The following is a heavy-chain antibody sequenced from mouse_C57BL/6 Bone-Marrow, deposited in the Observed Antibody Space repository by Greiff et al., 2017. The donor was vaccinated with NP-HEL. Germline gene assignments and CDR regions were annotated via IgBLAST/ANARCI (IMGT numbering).Heavy chain of an antibody. J-gene: IGHJ4*01. Sequence: QVQLQQSGAELARPGASVKLSCKASGYTFTSYGISWVKQRTGQGLEWIGEIYPRSGNTYYNEKFKGKATLTADKSSSTAYMELRSLTSVYSAVSFFAREGPPCCYYAMDYGCRGTAVTVSS. V-gene: IGHV1-81*01. CDR3: AREGPPCCYYAMDY. CDR1: GYTFTSYG. D-gene: IGHD3-3*01. CDR2: IYPRSGNT.